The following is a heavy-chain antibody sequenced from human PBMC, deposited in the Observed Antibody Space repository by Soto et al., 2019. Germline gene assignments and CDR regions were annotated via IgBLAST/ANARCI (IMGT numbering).Heavy chain of an antibody. J-gene: IGHJ3*02. V-gene: IGHV4-39*07. CDR2: ISYSGST. D-gene: IGHD3-10*01. CDR3: AKGRYGESRYRPDAFDI. CDR1: GGSIGRSTYY. Sequence: SETLSLTCTVSGGSIGRSTYYWGWIRQPPGKGLEWIGSISYSGSTNYNPSLKSRVTISRDSARNSLYLQMNTLRVEDTAVYYCAKGRYGESRYRPDAFDIWGQGTLVTVSS.